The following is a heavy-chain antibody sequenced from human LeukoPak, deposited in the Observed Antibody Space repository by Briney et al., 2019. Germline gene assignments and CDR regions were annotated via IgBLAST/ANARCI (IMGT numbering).Heavy chain of an antibody. CDR1: GGSISSYS. D-gene: IGHD4-17*01. V-gene: IGHV4-59*08. Sequence: SETLSLTCTVSGGSISSYSWSWIRQPPGKGLEWIGYIYYRGSTNYNPSLKSRLTISVDTSKNQFSLKLNSVTAADTAVYYCARGMTTGPDPWGQGTLVTVSS. CDR3: ARGMTTGPDP. CDR2: IYYRGST. J-gene: IGHJ5*02.